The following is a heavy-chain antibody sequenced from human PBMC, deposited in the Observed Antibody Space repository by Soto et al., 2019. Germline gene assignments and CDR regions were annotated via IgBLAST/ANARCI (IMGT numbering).Heavy chain of an antibody. Sequence: ASVKVSCKASGYTFTTYVISWVRQAPRQGFEWRGWLSAVNRYTNSAQKFQGRVTMTTETSTSTAYMELRSLIPEDTALYYCVRDQPYSNYEYYGMNVGGQGTTVTVSS. CDR3: VRDQPYSNYEYYGMNV. D-gene: IGHD3-3*01. CDR2: LSAVNRYT. V-gene: IGHV1-18*01. J-gene: IGHJ6*02. CDR1: GYTFTTYV.